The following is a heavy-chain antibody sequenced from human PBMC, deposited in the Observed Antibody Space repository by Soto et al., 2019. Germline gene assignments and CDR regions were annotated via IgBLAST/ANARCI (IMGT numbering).Heavy chain of an antibody. CDR3: ARARGLVVPASAKRVLTYYFDY. CDR1: GGTFSSYA. CDR2: IIPIFGTA. J-gene: IGHJ4*02. D-gene: IGHD2-2*01. Sequence: SVKVSCKASGGTFSSYAISWVRQAPGQGLEWMGGIIPIFGTANYAQKFQGRVTITADESTSTAYMELSSLRSEDTAVYYCARARGLVVPASAKRVLTYYFDYWGQGTLVTVSS. V-gene: IGHV1-69*13.